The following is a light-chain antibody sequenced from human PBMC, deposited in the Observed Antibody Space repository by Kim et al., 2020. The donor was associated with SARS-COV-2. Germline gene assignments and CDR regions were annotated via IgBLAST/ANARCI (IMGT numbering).Light chain of an antibody. V-gene: IGKV3-11*01. CDR1: HNIDIN. CDR3: QQRGNWPPALT. J-gene: IGKJ4*01. CDR2: DAA. Sequence: PGEGATLSCRASHNIDINLAWYQQTRGQAPRLLIYDAAIRAAGIPDRFSGSGSGTDFTLTISSLEPEDFAVYYCQQRGNWPPALTFGGGTKVDIK.